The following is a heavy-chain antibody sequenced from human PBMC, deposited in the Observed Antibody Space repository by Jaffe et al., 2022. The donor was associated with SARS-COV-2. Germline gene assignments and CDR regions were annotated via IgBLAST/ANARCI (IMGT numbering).Heavy chain of an antibody. J-gene: IGHJ6*02. CDR1: GDSVSSNSAA. D-gene: IGHD3-9*01. CDR2: TYYRSKWYN. CDR3: ARGYFDTLTRDYYYYYGMDV. V-gene: IGHV6-1*01. Sequence: QVQLQQSGPGLVKPSQTLSLTCAISGDSVSSNSAAWNWIRQSPSRGLEWLGRTYYRSKWYNDYAVSVKSRITINPDTSKNQFSLQLNSVTPEDTAVYYCARGYFDTLTRDYYYYYGMDVWGQGTTVTVSS.